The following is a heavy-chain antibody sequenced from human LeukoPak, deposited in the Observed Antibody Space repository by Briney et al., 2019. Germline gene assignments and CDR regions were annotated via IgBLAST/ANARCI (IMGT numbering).Heavy chain of an antibody. D-gene: IGHD4-11*01. Sequence: AGGSLRLSCAASGFTFSSYGMHWVRQAPGKGLEWVAFIRYDGSNKYYADSVKDRFTISRENSKNTLYLQMNSLRAEDTAVYYCAKRETVTSPMDVWGKGTTVTVSS. CDR1: GFTFSSYG. V-gene: IGHV3-30*02. J-gene: IGHJ6*03. CDR3: AKRETVTSPMDV. CDR2: IRYDGSNK.